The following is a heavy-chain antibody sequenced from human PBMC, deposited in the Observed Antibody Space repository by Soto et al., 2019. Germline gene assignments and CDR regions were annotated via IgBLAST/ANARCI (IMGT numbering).Heavy chain of an antibody. CDR1: GGTFSSYT. D-gene: IGHD5-12*01. J-gene: IGHJ4*02. CDR2: IIPILGIA. V-gene: IGHV1-69*02. CDR3: ARGLGGYDSFDY. Sequence: QVQLVQSGAEVKKPGSSVKVSCKASGGTFSSYTISWVRQAPGQGLEWMGRIIPILGIANYAQKFQGRVTITADKSTSTAYMELSSLRSEDMAVYYCARGLGGYDSFDYWGQGTLVTVSS.